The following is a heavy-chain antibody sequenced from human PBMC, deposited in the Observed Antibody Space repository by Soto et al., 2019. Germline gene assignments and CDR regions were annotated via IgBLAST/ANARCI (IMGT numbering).Heavy chain of an antibody. Sequence: GESPKISCKGSGYSFTSYWVSWVRQMPGKGLEWMGRIDPSDSYTNYSPSFQGHVTISADKSISTAYLQWSSLKASDTAMYYCARRAAGLIITWGQGTLVTVSS. CDR3: ARRAAGLIIT. D-gene: IGHD6-13*01. CDR1: GYSFTSYW. CDR2: IDPSDSYT. J-gene: IGHJ5*02. V-gene: IGHV5-10-1*01.